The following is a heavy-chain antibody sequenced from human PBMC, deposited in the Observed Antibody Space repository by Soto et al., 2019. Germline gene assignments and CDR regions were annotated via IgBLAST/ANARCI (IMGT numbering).Heavy chain of an antibody. V-gene: IGHV1-18*01. Sequence: ASVKVSCKASGYTFSSYGISWVRQAPGQGLEWMGWISSYNGNTNYAQNLQGRVTMTTDTSTSIAYMELRSLRSDDTAVYYCARGPPNYCSARSCYSHYFDNWGQGTLVTVYS. CDR1: GYTFSSYG. CDR2: ISSYNGNT. CDR3: ARGPPNYCSARSCYSHYFDN. D-gene: IGHD2-15*01. J-gene: IGHJ4*02.